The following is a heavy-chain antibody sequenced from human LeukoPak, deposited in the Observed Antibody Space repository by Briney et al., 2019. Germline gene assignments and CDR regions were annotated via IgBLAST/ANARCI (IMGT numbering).Heavy chain of an antibody. J-gene: IGHJ5*02. Sequence: ASVKVSCKASGYTFTSYGISWVRQAPGQGLEWMGWISAYNGNTNYAQKLQGRVTMTTDTSTSTAYMELRSLRSDDTAVYYCARDGYYDSSGYLSGLGWFDPWGQGTLVTVSS. V-gene: IGHV1-18*01. CDR3: ARDGYYDSSGYLSGLGWFDP. CDR1: GYTFTSYG. D-gene: IGHD3-22*01. CDR2: ISAYNGNT.